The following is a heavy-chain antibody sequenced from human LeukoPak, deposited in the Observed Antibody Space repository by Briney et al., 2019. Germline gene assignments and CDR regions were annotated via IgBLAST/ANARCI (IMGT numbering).Heavy chain of an antibody. Sequence: PSETLSLTCTVSGGSIRSSYYYWGWIRQPPGKGLEWIGSIYDSGSTYYNPSLKSRVTISVDTSKNQFSLKLSSVTAADTAVYYCARDVQGYCSGGSCRTPKYHYGMDVWGQGTTVTVSS. D-gene: IGHD2-15*01. V-gene: IGHV4-39*07. CDR1: GGSIRSSYYY. CDR3: ARDVQGYCSGGSCRTPKYHYGMDV. J-gene: IGHJ6*02. CDR2: IYDSGST.